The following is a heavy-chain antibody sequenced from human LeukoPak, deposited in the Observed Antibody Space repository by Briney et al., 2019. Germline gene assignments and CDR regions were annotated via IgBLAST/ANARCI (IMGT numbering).Heavy chain of an antibody. V-gene: IGHV1-8*01. CDR2: MNPNSGNT. J-gene: IGHJ4*02. Sequence: ASVKVSCKAFGYTFTSYDINWVRQATGQGLEWMGWMNPNSGNTGYAQKFQGRVTMTRNTSISTAYMELSSLRSEDTAVYYCARAVNYYDSSGYYSPADYWGQGTLVTVSS. D-gene: IGHD3-22*01. CDR3: ARAVNYYDSSGYYSPADY. CDR1: GYTFTSYD.